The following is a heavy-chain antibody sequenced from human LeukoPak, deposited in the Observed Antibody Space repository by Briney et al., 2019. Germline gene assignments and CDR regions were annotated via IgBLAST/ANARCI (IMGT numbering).Heavy chain of an antibody. CDR2: IKADGSEK. D-gene: IGHD4-17*01. CDR1: GCTFSNYW. CDR3: ARGGVTTFDN. J-gene: IGHJ4*02. V-gene: IGHV3-7*03. Sequence: GGSLRLSCAASGCTFSNYWMTWVRQAPVKGLEWVATIKADGSEKYYVDSVRGRFTISRDNAKNSLYVQMNSVRADDTAIYFCARGGVTTFDNWGQGTLVTVSS.